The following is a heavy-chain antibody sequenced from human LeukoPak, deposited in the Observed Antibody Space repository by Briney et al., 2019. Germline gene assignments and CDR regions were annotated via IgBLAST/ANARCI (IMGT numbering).Heavy chain of an antibody. CDR1: GFTFSTYA. CDR3: AKNGEVLSWFDP. V-gene: IGHV3-23*01. Sequence: GGSLRLSCAASGFTFSTYAMSWVRQAPGKGLEWVSGISDSGGTTYYADSVKGRFTISRDNSKNTLYLQMNSLRAEDTAVYSCAKNGEVLSWFDPWGQGTLVTVSS. CDR2: ISDSGGTT. J-gene: IGHJ5*02. D-gene: IGHD3-10*01.